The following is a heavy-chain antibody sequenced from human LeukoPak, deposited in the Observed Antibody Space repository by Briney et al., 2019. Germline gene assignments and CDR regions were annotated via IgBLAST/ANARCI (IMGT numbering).Heavy chain of an antibody. Sequence: SETLSLTCTVSGGSISSYYWSWIRQPAGKGLEWIGRIYTSGSTNYNPSLKSRVTMSVDTSKNQFSLKLSSVTAADTAMYYCASISPSTDGMDVWGQGTTVTVSS. CDR1: GGSISSYY. J-gene: IGHJ6*02. CDR2: IYTSGST. D-gene: IGHD2-21*02. CDR3: ASISPSTDGMDV. V-gene: IGHV4-4*07.